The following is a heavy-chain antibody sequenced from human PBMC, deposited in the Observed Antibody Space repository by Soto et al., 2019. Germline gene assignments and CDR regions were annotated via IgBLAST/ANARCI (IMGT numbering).Heavy chain of an antibody. D-gene: IGHD3-10*01. V-gene: IGHV3-30*18. CDR3: AKIRDGSGSYVDY. CDR2: ISYDGSNK. Sequence: PGGSLRLSCAASGFTFSSYGMHWVRQAPGKGLEWVAVISYDGSNKYYADSVKGRFTISRDNSKNTLYLQMNSLRAEDTAVYYCAKIRDGSGSYVDYWGQGTLVTVSS. CDR1: GFTFSSYG. J-gene: IGHJ4*02.